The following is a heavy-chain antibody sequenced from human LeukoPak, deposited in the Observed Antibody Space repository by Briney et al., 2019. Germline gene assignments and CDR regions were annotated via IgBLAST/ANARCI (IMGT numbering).Heavy chain of an antibody. Sequence: SGGSLRLSCEASGFAFSNYGMNWIRQAPGKGLEWVSGIRGSGSTFYADSVRGRFTISRDNSKNTAFLQMNSLRVEDTAIYYCAKDHRLGDFMGFDYWGQGALVIVSS. V-gene: IGHV3-23*01. CDR3: AKDHRLGDFMGFDY. CDR1: GFAFSNYG. D-gene: IGHD2-21*02. J-gene: IGHJ4*02. CDR2: IRGSGST.